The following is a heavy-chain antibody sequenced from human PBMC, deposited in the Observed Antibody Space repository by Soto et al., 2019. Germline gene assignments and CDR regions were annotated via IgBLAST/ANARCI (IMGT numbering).Heavy chain of an antibody. J-gene: IGHJ3*02. V-gene: IGHV1-69*02. CDR1: GCTISSYT. D-gene: IGHD3-10*01. CDR2: IIPILGIA. Sequence: ASVKVSCKASGCTISSYTISWVRQAPGQGLEWMGRIIPILGIANYAQKFQGRVTITADKSTSTAYMELSSLRSEDTAVYYCAKARWEVRGSPPYAFDIWGQGTMVTVSS. CDR3: AKARWEVRGSPPYAFDI.